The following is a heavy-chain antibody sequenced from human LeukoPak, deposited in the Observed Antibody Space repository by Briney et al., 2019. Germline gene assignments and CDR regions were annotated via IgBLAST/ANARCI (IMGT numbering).Heavy chain of an antibody. CDR2: INHSGST. J-gene: IGHJ4*02. D-gene: IGHD6-13*01. V-gene: IGHV4-34*01. CDR3: ASSEPRWYSSGWYQIDY. CDR1: GGSFSGYY. Sequence: PSETLSLTCAVYGGSFSGYYWSWIRQPPGKGLEWIGEINHSGSTNYNPSLKSRVIISVDTSKNQFSLKLSSVTAADTAVYYCASSEPRWYSSGWYQIDYWGQGTLVTVSS.